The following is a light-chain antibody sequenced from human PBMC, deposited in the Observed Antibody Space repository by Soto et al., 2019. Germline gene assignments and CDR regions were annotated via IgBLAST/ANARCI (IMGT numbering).Light chain of an antibody. CDR3: QQRSNWPPIT. Sequence: EIVLTQSPATLSLSPGERATLSCRASQSVRRYLAWYQQKPGQAPRLLIYDASTRATGIPARFSGSGSETDFTLTITSLEPEDFAVYYCQQRSNWPPITFGQGTRLEIK. CDR1: QSVRRY. J-gene: IGKJ5*01. V-gene: IGKV3-11*01. CDR2: DAS.